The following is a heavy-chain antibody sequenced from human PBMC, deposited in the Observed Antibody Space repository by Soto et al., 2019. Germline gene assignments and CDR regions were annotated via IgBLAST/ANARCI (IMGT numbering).Heavy chain of an antibody. V-gene: IGHV4-59*02. CDR1: SGSVSNND. Sequence: SETLSLTCNVSSGSVSNNDWTVVLQSPEKGLEWIGYMYYNGNINYNPSLKSRVTISIDTSKNQFSLTLKSVSAADTAVYYCASGGNWFDPWGQGALVTVSS. D-gene: IGHD3-16*01. J-gene: IGHJ5*02. CDR3: ASGGNWFDP. CDR2: MYYNGNI.